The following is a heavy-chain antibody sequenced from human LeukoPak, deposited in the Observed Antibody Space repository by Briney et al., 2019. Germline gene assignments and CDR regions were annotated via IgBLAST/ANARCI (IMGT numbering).Heavy chain of an antibody. D-gene: IGHD6-19*01. Sequence: GGSLRLSCAASGFTFSSNWMDWVRQAPGKGLEWVAKIKPDGSEKYYVDSVKGRFTISRDNAKNSLYLQMNSLRVEDTAMYYCAREVAVAFDYWGRGTLVTVSS. CDR2: IKPDGSEK. J-gene: IGHJ4*02. CDR3: AREVAVAFDY. V-gene: IGHV3-7*01. CDR1: GFTFSSNW.